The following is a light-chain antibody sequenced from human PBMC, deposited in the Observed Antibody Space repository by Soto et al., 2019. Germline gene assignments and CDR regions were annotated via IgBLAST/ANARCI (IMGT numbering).Light chain of an antibody. CDR3: QQYGSSPWT. Sequence: EIVLTQSPGTLSLSPGERATLSCRANESVSSSYLAWYQQKPGQAPRLLIYSASNRATGIPDSFSGSGSGTDFTLTISRLEPEDFAVYYCQQYGSSPWTFGQGTKVEIK. CDR1: ESVSSSY. CDR2: SAS. V-gene: IGKV3-20*01. J-gene: IGKJ1*01.